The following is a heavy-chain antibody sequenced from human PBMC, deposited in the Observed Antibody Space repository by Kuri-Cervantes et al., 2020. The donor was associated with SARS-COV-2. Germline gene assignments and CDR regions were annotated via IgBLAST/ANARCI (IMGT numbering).Heavy chain of an antibody. J-gene: IGHJ4*02. CDR1: GFTFSSYA. CDR2: IYSGGSST. CDR3: AKTTMVQGVIISGWIGY. Sequence: LSLTCAASGFTFSSYAMSWVRQAPGKGLEWVSVIYSGGSSTYYADSVKGRFTISRDNSKNTLYLQMNSLRAEDTAVYYCAKTTMVQGVIISGWIGYWGQGTLVTVSS. V-gene: IGHV3-23*03. D-gene: IGHD3-10*01.